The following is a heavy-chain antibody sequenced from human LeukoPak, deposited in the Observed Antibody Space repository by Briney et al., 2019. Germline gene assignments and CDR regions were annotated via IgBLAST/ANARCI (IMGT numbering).Heavy chain of an antibody. Sequence: PSETLSLTFTVSGGSIITYYWSWIRQPPGKGLEWIAYIDYSGSTSYNPSPKSRVSISIDTSKNQFSLRLSSVTAADTAVYYCARVNGGNWGQGTLVTVSS. D-gene: IGHD3-16*01. J-gene: IGHJ4*02. CDR1: GGSIITYY. CDR3: ARVNGGN. V-gene: IGHV4-59*08. CDR2: IDYSGST.